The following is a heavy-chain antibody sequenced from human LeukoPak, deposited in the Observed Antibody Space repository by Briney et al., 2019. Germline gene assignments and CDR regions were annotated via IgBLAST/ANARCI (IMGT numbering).Heavy chain of an antibody. CDR2: ISGFGDII. D-gene: IGHD3-10*01. CDR3: ARDLSNGGFDY. Sequence: GGSLRLSCAASGFTVSSNYMIWVRQGPGKGLEWVSYISGFGDIISYPDSVKGRFTISRDNARNSLYLQMNSLRAEDTAVYYCARDLSNGGFDYWGQGTLVTVSS. V-gene: IGHV3-11*04. J-gene: IGHJ4*02. CDR1: GFTVSSNY.